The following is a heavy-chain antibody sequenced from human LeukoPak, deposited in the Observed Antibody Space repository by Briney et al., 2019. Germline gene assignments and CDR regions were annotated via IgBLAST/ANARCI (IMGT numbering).Heavy chain of an antibody. CDR3: ARGLDLPSRFDP. V-gene: IGHV4-38-2*01. CDR1: GYSISSGYY. D-gene: IGHD3/OR15-3a*01. J-gene: IGHJ5*02. Sequence: SETLSLTCAASGYSISSGYYWGWIRQPPGKGLEWIGSIYHSGSTYYNPSLKSRVTISVDTSKNQFSLKLSSVTAADTAVYYCARGLDLPSRFDPWGQGTLVTVSS. CDR2: IYHSGST.